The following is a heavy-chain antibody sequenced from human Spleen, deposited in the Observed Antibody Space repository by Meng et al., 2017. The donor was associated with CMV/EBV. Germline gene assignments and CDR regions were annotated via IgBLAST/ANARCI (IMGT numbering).Heavy chain of an antibody. J-gene: IGHJ4*02. CDR3: ARVSRHDTAMVTRYYFDY. D-gene: IGHD5-18*01. Sequence: TFRDYYMSWIRQAQGKGLEWVSYISSSGSTIYYADSVKSRFTISRDNAKNSLYLQMNSLRAEDTAVYYCARVSRHDTAMVTRYYFDYWGQGTLVTVSS. CDR1: TFRDYY. V-gene: IGHV3-11*01. CDR2: ISSSGSTI.